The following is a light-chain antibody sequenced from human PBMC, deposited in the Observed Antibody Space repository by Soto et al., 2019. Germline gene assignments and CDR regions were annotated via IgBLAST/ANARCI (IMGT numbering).Light chain of an antibody. Sequence: VLTQPPSVSGAPGQRVTISCTGGSSSIGAGYDVHWYQHLPGTAPKLLIYGDSNRPSGVPDRFSGSKSGTSASLAITGLQAEDEGDYYCQSYDSSLSGRVVFGGGTKVTVL. J-gene: IGLJ2*01. CDR1: SSSIGAGYD. CDR2: GDS. V-gene: IGLV1-40*01. CDR3: QSYDSSLSGRVV.